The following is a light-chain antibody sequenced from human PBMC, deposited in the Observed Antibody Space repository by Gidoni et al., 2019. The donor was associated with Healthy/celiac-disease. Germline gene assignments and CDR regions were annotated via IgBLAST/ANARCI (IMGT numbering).Light chain of an antibody. CDR2: GNS. CDR3: QSYDSSLSGYVV. J-gene: IGLJ2*01. CDR1: SSNIGAGYD. V-gene: IGLV1-40*01. Sequence: QSVLTPPPSVSGAPGQWATISCTGSSSNIGAGYDVHWYQQLPGTAPKLLIYGNSNRPSGVPDRFSGSKSGTSASLAITGLQAEDEADYYCQSYDSSLSGYVVFGGGTKLTVL.